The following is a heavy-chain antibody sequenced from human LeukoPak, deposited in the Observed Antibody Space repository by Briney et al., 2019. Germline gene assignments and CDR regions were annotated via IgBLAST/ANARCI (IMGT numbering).Heavy chain of an antibody. J-gene: IGHJ5*02. V-gene: IGHV4-30-4*01. CDR1: GGSISSGDYY. Sequence: PSETLSLTCTVSGGSISSGDYYWSWIRQPPGKGLEWIGYIYYSGSTYYNPSLKSRVTISVDTSKNQFSLKLSSVTAADTAVYYCAKSQWELLGNWFDPWGQGTLVTVSS. CDR3: AKSQWELLGNWFDP. CDR2: IYYSGST. D-gene: IGHD1-26*01.